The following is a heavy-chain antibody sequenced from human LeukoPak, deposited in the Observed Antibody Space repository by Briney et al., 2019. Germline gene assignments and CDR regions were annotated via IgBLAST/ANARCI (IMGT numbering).Heavy chain of an antibody. CDR2: IIPIFGTA. CDR1: GGTFSSYA. Sequence: ASVKVSCKASGGTFSSYAISWVRQAPGQGLEWMGGIIPIFGTANYAQKFQGRVTITTDESTSTAYMELSSLRSEDTAVYYCARGPSPVGVGWVDYYYMDVWGKGTTVTVSS. J-gene: IGHJ6*03. CDR3: ARGPSPVGVGWVDYYYMDV. V-gene: IGHV1-69*05. D-gene: IGHD2-8*01.